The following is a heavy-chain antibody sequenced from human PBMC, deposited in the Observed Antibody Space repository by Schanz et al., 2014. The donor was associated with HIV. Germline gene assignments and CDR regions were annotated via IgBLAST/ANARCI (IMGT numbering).Heavy chain of an antibody. V-gene: IGHV3-11*04. CDR1: GFTFTDNY. CDR3: ARDRLHPGNGMDV. CDR2: ISVNGATR. Sequence: QVQLVESGGGLVKPGGSLRLSCAASGFTFTDNYMSWIRQAPGKGLEWLSYISVNGATREYADSVKGRFTISRDNSKKTVFLQMNNLRAEDTAVYYCARDRLHPGNGMDVWGQGTTVTVSS. D-gene: IGHD4-4*01. J-gene: IGHJ6*02.